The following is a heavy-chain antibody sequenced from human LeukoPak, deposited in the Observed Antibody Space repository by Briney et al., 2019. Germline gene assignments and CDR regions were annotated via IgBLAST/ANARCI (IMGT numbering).Heavy chain of an antibody. CDR2: IIPIFGTA. V-gene: IGHV1-69*13. CDR3: ARDLGYCTNGACHTRFDY. D-gene: IGHD2-8*01. CDR1: GGTFSSYA. Sequence: SVKVSCKASGGTFSSYAISWVRQAPGQGLEWMGGIIPIFGTANYAQKFQGRVTITADESTSTAYMELSSLRSEDTAVYYCARDLGYCTNGACHTRFDYWGQGTLVAVSS. J-gene: IGHJ4*02.